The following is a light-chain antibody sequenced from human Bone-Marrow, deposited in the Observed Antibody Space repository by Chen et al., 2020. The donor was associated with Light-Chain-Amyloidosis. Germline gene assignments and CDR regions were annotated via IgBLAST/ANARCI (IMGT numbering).Light chain of an antibody. Sequence: IVLTQSPDSLSVSLGERATINCKASQSVLFSSYDKNYLAWYQHELGQPPKLLIYLVSTRTNEVTDRFNGSGSGTHFTLTISSMQAEDVAVYYCEQYYTTITGVPVGGGTNVEI. CDR3: EQYYTTITGVP. CDR2: LVS. J-gene: IGKJ4*01. CDR1: QSVLFSSYDKNY. V-gene: IGKV4-1*01.